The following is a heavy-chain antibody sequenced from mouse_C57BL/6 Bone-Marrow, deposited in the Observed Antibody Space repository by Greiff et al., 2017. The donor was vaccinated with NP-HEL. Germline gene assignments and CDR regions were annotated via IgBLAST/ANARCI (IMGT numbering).Heavy chain of an antibody. J-gene: IGHJ4*01. D-gene: IGHD2-2*01. CDR2: IDPNSGGT. CDR3: ARRVSTMVTTSYYYAMDY. Sequence: QVQLQQPGAELVKPGASVKLSCKASGYTFTSYWMHWVKQRPGRGLEWIGRIDPNSGGTKYNEKFKSKATLTVDKPSSTAYMQLSSLTSEDSAVYYCARRVSTMVTTSYYYAMDYWGQGTSVTVSS. V-gene: IGHV1-72*01. CDR1: GYTFTSYW.